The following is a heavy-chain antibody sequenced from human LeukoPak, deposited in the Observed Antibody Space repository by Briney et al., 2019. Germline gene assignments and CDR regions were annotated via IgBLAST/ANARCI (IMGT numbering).Heavy chain of an antibody. Sequence: GGSLRLSCAASGFTFSSYAMSWVRQAPGKGLEWVSAISGSGGSTYYADSVKGRFTISRDNSKNMLYLQMNSLRAEDTAVYYCAKDSGYSSGWFDYWGQGTLVTVSS. CDR2: ISGSGGST. V-gene: IGHV3-23*01. CDR3: AKDSGYSSGWFDY. CDR1: GFTFSSYA. D-gene: IGHD6-19*01. J-gene: IGHJ5*01.